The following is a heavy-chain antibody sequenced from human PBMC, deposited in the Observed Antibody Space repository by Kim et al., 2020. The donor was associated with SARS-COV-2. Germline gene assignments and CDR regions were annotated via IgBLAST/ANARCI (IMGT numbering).Heavy chain of an antibody. CDR1: GYTFTSYG. CDR2: ISAYNGNT. V-gene: IGHV1-18*01. CDR3: ARSGVRMVRVFGDAFDI. Sequence: ASVKVSCKASGYTFTSYGISWVRQAPGQGLEWMGWISAYNGNTNYAQKLQGRVTMTTDTSTSTAYMELRSLRSDDTAVYYCARSGVRMVRVFGDAFDIWGQGTMVTVSS. J-gene: IGHJ3*02. D-gene: IGHD2-15*01.